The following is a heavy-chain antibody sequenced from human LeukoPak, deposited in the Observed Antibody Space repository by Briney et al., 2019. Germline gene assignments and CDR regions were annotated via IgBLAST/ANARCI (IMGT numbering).Heavy chain of an antibody. CDR1: GYTFTSYA. J-gene: IGHJ4*02. Sequence: ASVKVSCKASGYTFTSYAMHWVRQAPGQRLEWMGWINAGNGNTKYSQKFQGRVTITRDTSASTAYMELSSLRSEDTAVYYCARDLRQQLVPEGFVYWGQGTLVTVSS. CDR2: INAGNGNT. CDR3: ARDLRQQLVPEGFVY. V-gene: IGHV1-3*01. D-gene: IGHD6-13*01.